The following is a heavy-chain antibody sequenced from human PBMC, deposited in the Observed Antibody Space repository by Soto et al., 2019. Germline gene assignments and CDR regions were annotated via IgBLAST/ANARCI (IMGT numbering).Heavy chain of an antibody. J-gene: IGHJ4*02. D-gene: IGHD3-10*01. CDR1: GGSFSGSY. CDR3: ARAVWFGNMGYFDS. Sequence: PSETLSLTCTVYGGSFSGSYWSWIRQPPGKGLEWIGEINHSGSTDYNASLKSRVTISVDTSKNQFSLKLSSVTAADTAVYYCARAVWFGNMGYFDSWGQGTLVTVSS. CDR2: INHSGST. V-gene: IGHV4-34*01.